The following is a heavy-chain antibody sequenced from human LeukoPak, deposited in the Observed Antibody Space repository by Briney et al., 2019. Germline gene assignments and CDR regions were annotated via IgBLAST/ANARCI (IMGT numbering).Heavy chain of an antibody. J-gene: IGHJ6*02. CDR3: ASSGSYPYYYGMDV. V-gene: IGHV1-69*04. CDR2: IIPILGIA. CDR1: GGTFSSYA. D-gene: IGHD1-26*01. Sequence: SVKVSCKASGGTFSSYAISWVRQAPGQGLEWMGRIIPILGIANYAQKFQGRVTITADKSTSTAYMELSGLRSEDTAVYYCASSGSYPYYYGMDVWGQGTTVTVSS.